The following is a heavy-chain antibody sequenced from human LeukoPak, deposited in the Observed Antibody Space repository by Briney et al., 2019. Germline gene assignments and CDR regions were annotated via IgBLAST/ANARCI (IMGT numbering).Heavy chain of an antibody. J-gene: IGHJ4*02. CDR2: IRYDGSNK. Sequence: GGSLRLSCAASTFTFSSYGIHWVRQAPGKGLEWVAFIRYDGSNKYYADSVKGRFTISRDNSKNTLYLQMNGLRAEDTAVYYCAKDLYDSSGYYDYWGQGTLVTVSS. CDR3: AKDLYDSSGYYDY. V-gene: IGHV3-30*02. CDR1: TFTFSSYG. D-gene: IGHD3-22*01.